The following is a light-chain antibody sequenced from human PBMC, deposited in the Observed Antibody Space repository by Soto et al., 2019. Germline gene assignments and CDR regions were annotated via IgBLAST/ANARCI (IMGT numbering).Light chain of an antibody. CDR2: LNSDGSH. J-gene: IGLJ3*02. CDR3: QTWGPGIWV. Sequence: QSVLTQSPSASASLGASVKLTCTLSSGHSSYAIAWHQQQPEKGPRYLMKLNSDGSHSKGDGIPDRFAGSSSGAERYLTISSLQSEDEADYYCQTWGPGIWVFGGGTTLTVL. CDR1: SGHSSYA. V-gene: IGLV4-69*01.